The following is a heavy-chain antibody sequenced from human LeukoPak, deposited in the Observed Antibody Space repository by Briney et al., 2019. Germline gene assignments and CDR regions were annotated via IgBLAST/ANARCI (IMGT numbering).Heavy chain of an antibody. V-gene: IGHV1-18*01. CDR2: ISAYNGNT. D-gene: IGHD6-19*01. Sequence: ASVKVSCKSSGYTFTSYGISWVRQPPGQGLEWMGWISAYNGNTNYAQKVQGQGRVTMTTDTSKTTAYMELRSLRSDDTAVYYCAREGSSGFASYWGQGTLVTVSS. CDR1: GYTFTSYG. CDR3: AREGSSGFASY. J-gene: IGHJ4*02.